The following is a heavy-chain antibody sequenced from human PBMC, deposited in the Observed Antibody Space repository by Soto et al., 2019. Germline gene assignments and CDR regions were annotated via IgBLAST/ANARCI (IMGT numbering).Heavy chain of an antibody. CDR1: GYSFTSYW. Sequence: GESLKISCKGSGYSFTSYWIGWVRQMPGKGLEWMGITYPCDSDTRYSPSFQGQVTISADKSISTAYLQWSSLKASDTAMYYCAREQTGTRYGMDVWGQGTTVTVSS. V-gene: IGHV5-51*01. CDR3: AREQTGTRYGMDV. J-gene: IGHJ6*02. D-gene: IGHD1-1*01. CDR2: TYPCDSDT.